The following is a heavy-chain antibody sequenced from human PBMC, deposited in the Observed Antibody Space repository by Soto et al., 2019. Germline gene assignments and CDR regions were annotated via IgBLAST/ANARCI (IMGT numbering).Heavy chain of an antibody. CDR3: AIDSGGILTGYYLPYYYYYRDV. V-gene: IGHV3-23*01. J-gene: IGHJ6*03. D-gene: IGHD3-9*01. CDR1: GFTFSSYA. CDR2: ISGSGGST. Sequence: GGSLRLSCAASGFTFSSYAMSWVRQAPGKGLEWVSAISGSGGSTYYADSVKGRFTISRDNSKNTLYLQMNSLRAEDMAVYYCAIDSGGILTGYYLPYYYYYRDVWGKGTTVTVSS.